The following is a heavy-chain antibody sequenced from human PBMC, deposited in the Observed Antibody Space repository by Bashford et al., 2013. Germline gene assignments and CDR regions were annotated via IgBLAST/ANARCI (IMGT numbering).Heavy chain of an antibody. J-gene: IGHJ4*02. V-gene: IGHV1-69*13. CDR2: IIPIFGTA. D-gene: IGHD3-10*01. CDR3: AREPYYGSGSYFPY. CDR1: GGTFSSYA. Sequence: SVKVSCKASGGTFSSYAISWVRQAPGQGLEWMGGIIPIFGTANYAQKFQGRVTITADESTSTAYMELSSLRSEDTAVYYCAREPYYGSGSYFPYWGQGTLVTVSS.